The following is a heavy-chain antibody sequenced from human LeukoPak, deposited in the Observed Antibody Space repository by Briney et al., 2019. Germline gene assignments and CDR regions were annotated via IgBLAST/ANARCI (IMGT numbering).Heavy chain of an antibody. V-gene: IGHV3-74*01. D-gene: IGHD3/OR15-3a*01. J-gene: IGHJ4*02. CDR3: AKGGTGYYTLPFVY. CDR1: GFSFSTSW. CDR2: IDSDDSRT. Sequence: LGGSQRLSCAASGFSFSTSWMHWVRQAPGKGLEWVARIDSDDSRTIYADSVEGRFTISRDNSKNTLYLQMNSLRAEDTAVYCCAKGGTGYYTLPFVYWGQGILVTVSS.